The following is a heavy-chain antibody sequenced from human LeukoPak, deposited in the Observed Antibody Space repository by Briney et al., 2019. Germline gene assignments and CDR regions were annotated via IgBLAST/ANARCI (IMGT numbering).Heavy chain of an antibody. Sequence: GGSLRLSCAASGFTFSSYAMSWVRQAPGKGLEWVSAISGSGGSTYYADSVKGRFTISRDNSKDTLYLQMNSLRAEDTAVYYCAKPYSGWTSFDYWGQGTLVTVSS. J-gene: IGHJ4*02. CDR1: GFTFSSYA. V-gene: IGHV3-23*01. CDR3: AKPYSGWTSFDY. D-gene: IGHD6-19*01. CDR2: ISGSGGST.